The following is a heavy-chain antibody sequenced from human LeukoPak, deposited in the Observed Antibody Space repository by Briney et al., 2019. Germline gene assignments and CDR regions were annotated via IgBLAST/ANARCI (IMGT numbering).Heavy chain of an antibody. J-gene: IGHJ3*02. D-gene: IGHD3-3*02. CDR3: ATPRRGPFESAAFDI. V-gene: IGHV4-34*01. Sequence: SETLSLTCAVYGGSFSGYYWSWIRQPPGKGLEWIGEINHSGSTNYNPSLKSRVTISVDTSKNQFSLKLSSVTAADTAVYYCATPRRGPFESAAFDIWGQGTMVTVSS. CDR1: GGSFSGYY. CDR2: INHSGST.